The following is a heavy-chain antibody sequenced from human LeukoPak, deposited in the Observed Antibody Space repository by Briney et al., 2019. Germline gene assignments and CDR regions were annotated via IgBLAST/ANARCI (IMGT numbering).Heavy chain of an antibody. J-gene: IGHJ4*02. Sequence: GGSLRLSCAASGFTFSSYGMHWVRQAPGKGLEWVAFIRYDGSNKYYADSVKGRFTISRDNSKNTLYLQMNSLRPEDTAVYYCARDQVAGDFDYWGQGTLVTVSS. CDR1: GFTFSSYG. CDR3: ARDQVAGDFDY. V-gene: IGHV3-30*02. CDR2: IRYDGSNK. D-gene: IGHD5-12*01.